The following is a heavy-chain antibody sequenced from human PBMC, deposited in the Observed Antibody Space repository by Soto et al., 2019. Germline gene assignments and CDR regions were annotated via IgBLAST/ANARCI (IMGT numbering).Heavy chain of an antibody. D-gene: IGHD2-8*01. J-gene: IGHJ5*02. CDR1: GGSFSGYY. CDR2: INHSGST. CDR3: ARHRYCTNGVCYTRGWFDP. V-gene: IGHV4-34*01. Sequence: SETLSLTCAVYGGSFSGYYWSWIRQTPGKGLEWIGEINHSGSTNQNPSLKSRVTILEDTSKNQFSLKLSSVAAADTAVYYCARHRYCTNGVCYTRGWFDPWGQGTLVTVSS.